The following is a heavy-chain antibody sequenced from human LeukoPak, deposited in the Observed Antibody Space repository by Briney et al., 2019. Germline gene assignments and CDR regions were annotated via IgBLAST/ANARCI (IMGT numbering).Heavy chain of an antibody. J-gene: IGHJ3*02. CDR3: AKSRPLGYCSSTSCFDAFDI. CDR2: ISGSGGST. CDR1: GFTFSSYA. D-gene: IGHD2-2*01. Sequence: GGSLRLSCAASGFTFSSYAMSWVRQAPGKGLEWVSAISGSGGSTYYADSVKGRFTISRDNSKNTLYLQMNSLRAEDTAVYYCAKSRPLGYCSSTSCFDAFDIWGQGTMVTVSS. V-gene: IGHV3-23*01.